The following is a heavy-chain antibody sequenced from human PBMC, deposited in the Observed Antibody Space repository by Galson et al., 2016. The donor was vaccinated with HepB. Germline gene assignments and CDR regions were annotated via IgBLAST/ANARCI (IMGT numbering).Heavy chain of an antibody. V-gene: IGHV3-23*01. CDR1: GFTLSSYW. CDR2: MSDSGGST. J-gene: IGHJ4*02. D-gene: IGHD3-10*01. Sequence: SLRLSCAASGFTLSSYWMSWVRQAPGKGLEWVSAMSDSGGSTYYADSVKGRFTISRDNAKNTLYLQMNSLRAEDTAVYYCASSVRGSGSPPGGYWGQGTLVTVSS. CDR3: ASSVRGSGSPPGGY.